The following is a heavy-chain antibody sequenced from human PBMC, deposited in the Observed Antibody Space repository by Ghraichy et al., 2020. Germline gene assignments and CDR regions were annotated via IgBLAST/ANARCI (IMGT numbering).Heavy chain of an antibody. Sequence: ASVKVSCKASGYTFTSYGISWVRQAPGQGLEWMGWISAYNGNTNYAQKLQGRVTMTTDTSTSTAYMELRSLRSDDTAVYYCARDGGEGAMIVVVGGSTPFDYWGQGTLVTVSS. J-gene: IGHJ4*02. CDR3: ARDGGEGAMIVVVGGSTPFDY. V-gene: IGHV1-18*01. D-gene: IGHD3-22*01. CDR2: ISAYNGNT. CDR1: GYTFTSYG.